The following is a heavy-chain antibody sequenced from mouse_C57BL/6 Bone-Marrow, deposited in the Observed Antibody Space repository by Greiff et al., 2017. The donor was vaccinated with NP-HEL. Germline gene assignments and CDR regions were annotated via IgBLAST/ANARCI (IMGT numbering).Heavy chain of an antibody. Sequence: QVQLQQPGAELVRPGSSVKLSCKASGYTFTSYWMHWVKQRPIQGLEWIGNIDPSDSETHYNQKFKDKATLTVDKSSSTAYMQLSSLTSEDSAVYYSARREDGVYYYAMDYWGQGTSVTVSS. CDR1: GYTFTSYW. V-gene: IGHV1-52*01. D-gene: IGHD1-1*02. CDR2: IDPSDSET. CDR3: ARREDGVYYYAMDY. J-gene: IGHJ4*01.